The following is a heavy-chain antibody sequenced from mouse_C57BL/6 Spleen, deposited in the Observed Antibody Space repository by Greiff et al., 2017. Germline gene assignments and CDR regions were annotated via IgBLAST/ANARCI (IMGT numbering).Heavy chain of an antibody. V-gene: IGHV1-69*01. D-gene: IGHD4-1*01. Sequence: QVQLQQPGAELVMPGASVKLSCKASGYTFTSYWMHWVKQRPGQGLEWIGEIDPSDSYTNYNQKFKGKSTLTVDKSSSTAYMQLSSLTSEDSAVYYCARLDWDVPYWGQGTTLTVSS. CDR1: GYTFTSYW. J-gene: IGHJ2*01. CDR3: ARLDWDVPY. CDR2: IDPSDSYT.